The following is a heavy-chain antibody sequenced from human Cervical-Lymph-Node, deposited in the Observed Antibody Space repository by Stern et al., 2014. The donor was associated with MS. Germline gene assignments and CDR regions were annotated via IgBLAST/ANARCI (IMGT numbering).Heavy chain of an antibody. V-gene: IGHV1-2*02. J-gene: IGHJ4*02. CDR3: AREMASGYDLPDF. CDR2: INPKGGGP. D-gene: IGHD5-12*01. CDR1: GYTFTGYY. Sequence: QVQLVQSGAEVKKPGASVKVSCKASGYTFTGYYMHWVRQAPGQGLEWMGWINPKGGGPNYAQKFQGRVTMTRDTSISTAYMELNRLRSDDTAVYYCAREMASGYDLPDFWGEGTLVCVSS.